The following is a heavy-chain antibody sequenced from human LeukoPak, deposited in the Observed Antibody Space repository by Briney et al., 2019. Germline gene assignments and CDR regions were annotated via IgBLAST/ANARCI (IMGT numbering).Heavy chain of an antibody. V-gene: IGHV3-23*01. CDR3: VKEDPGPVFDY. CDR2: ISGSGSIK. Sequence: AGSLRLSCAASGLTFNNYAMSWVRQGPGKGLDWVSAISGSGSIKYYADSVKGRFTISRDNSKNTLYLRMNSLRAEDTAVYFCVKEDPGPVFDYWGQGALVTVSS. J-gene: IGHJ4*02. CDR1: GLTFNNYA.